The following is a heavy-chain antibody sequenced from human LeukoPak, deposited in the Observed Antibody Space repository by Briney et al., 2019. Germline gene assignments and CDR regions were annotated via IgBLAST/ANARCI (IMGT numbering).Heavy chain of an antibody. V-gene: IGHV3-48*03. CDR3: ASKGGFDD. J-gene: IGHJ4*02. D-gene: IGHD2-15*01. CDR1: GFSFSSYE. Sequence: GGSLRLSCAASGFSFSSYEMNWVRQAPGKGLEWVSYISSSGSAIFYADSVKGRFTISRDNAKNSLFLQMNSLRAEDTAFYYCASKGGFDDWGQGTLVTVSS. CDR2: ISSSGSAI.